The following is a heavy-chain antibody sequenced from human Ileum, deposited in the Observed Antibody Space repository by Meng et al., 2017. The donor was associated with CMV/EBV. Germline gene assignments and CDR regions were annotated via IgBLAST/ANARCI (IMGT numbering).Heavy chain of an antibody. Sequence: GGSLRLSCAASGFTVSSNYMSWVRQAPGKGLEWVSVIYSGGTTYYADSVKGRFTISRDNSKNTLYLQMNSLRAEDTAVYYCARGGERFGERNLDYWGQGTRVTVSS. CDR3: ARGGERFGERNLDY. V-gene: IGHV3-53*01. CDR1: GFTVSSNY. D-gene: IGHD3-10*01. J-gene: IGHJ4*02. CDR2: IYSGGTT.